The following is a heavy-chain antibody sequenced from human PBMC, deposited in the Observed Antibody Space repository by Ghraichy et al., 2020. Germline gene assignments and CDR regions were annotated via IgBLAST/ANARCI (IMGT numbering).Heavy chain of an antibody. CDR3: AGGVSDKYYGIDC. CDR1: GASPSTDY. D-gene: IGHD3-16*01. V-gene: IGHV4-59*01. CDR2: TYYTGST. Sequence: SETLSLTCTVSGASPSTDYWSWIRQPPGKGLECIGYTYYTGSTHYNPSLKSRITLSADRSKNPISLRLRSVTAADTGVSYCAGGVSDKYYGIDCWGQVSPVAVSS. J-gene: IGHJ4*03.